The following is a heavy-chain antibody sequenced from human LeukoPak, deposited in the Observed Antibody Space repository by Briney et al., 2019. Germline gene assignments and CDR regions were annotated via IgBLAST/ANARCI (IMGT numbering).Heavy chain of an antibody. J-gene: IGHJ4*02. CDR1: EGTFSSYA. D-gene: IGHD6-19*01. CDR2: IIPIFGTA. Sequence: SVKVCCKASEGTFSSYAISWVRQAPGQGLEWMGGIIPIFGTANYAQKFQGRVTITADESTSTAYMELSSLRSEDTAVYYCARDLGHSSADYWGQGTLVTVSS. CDR3: ARDLGHSSADY. V-gene: IGHV1-69*13.